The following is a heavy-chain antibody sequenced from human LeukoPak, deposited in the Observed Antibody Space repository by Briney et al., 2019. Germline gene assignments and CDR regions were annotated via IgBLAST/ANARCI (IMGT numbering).Heavy chain of an antibody. D-gene: IGHD3-16*01. CDR2: MSPNSGDT. J-gene: IGHJ4*02. V-gene: IGHV1-8*01. CDR1: GYTFTSYD. Sequence: ASVKVSCKASGYTFTSYDFNWVRQATGQRPEWMGWMSPNSGDTGYAQKFQDRVTMTRNTSISTAYMELSSLRSDDTAVYYCARLLTKGDRPNDYWGQGTLVTVSS. CDR3: ARLLTKGDRPNDY.